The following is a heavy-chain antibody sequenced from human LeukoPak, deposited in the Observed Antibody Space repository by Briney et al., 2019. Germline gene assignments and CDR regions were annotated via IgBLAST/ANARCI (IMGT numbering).Heavy chain of an antibody. D-gene: IGHD3-22*01. V-gene: IGHV4-59*12. Sequence: SETLSLTCTVSGGSISSYYWSWIRQPPGKGLEWIGYIYYSGSTNYNPSLKSRVTISVDTSKNQFSLKLSSVTAADTAVYYCARGSGASYYYDSSGRVGAFDIWGQGTMVTVSS. CDR2: IYYSGST. J-gene: IGHJ3*02. CDR1: GGSISSYY. CDR3: ARGSGASYYYDSSGRVGAFDI.